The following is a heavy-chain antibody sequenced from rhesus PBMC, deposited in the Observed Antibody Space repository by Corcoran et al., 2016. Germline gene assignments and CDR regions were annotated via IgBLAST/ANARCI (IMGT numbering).Heavy chain of an antibody. D-gene: IGHD6S26*01. CDR3: TLSFGTGWSPR. J-gene: IGHJ4*01. Sequence: QMQLQESGPGLVKPSETLSLTCAVSGGSISSNFWTWLRQPPGKGLEWIGRVSGSGGSTDYNPSLKSRVTISTDTSKNQFSLKLSSVTAADTAVYYCTLSFGTGWSPRWGQGVLVTVSS. CDR1: GGSISSNF. V-gene: IGHV4-173*01. CDR2: VSGSGGST.